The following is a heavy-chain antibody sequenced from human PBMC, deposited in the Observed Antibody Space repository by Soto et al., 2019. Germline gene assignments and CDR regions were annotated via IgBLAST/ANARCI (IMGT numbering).Heavy chain of an antibody. CDR2: IWYDGSNK. D-gene: IGHD6-19*01. CDR1: GFTFSSYG. CDR3: ARDVLIVSVAGTVGIDY. V-gene: IGHV3-33*01. J-gene: IGHJ4*02. Sequence: QVQLVESGGGVVQPGRSLRLSCAASGFTFSSYGMHWVRQAPGKGLEWVAVIWYDGSNKYFADSVKGRFTISRDNSKNTLYLQMSSLRAEDTAVYYCARDVLIVSVAGTVGIDYWGQGTLDTVSS.